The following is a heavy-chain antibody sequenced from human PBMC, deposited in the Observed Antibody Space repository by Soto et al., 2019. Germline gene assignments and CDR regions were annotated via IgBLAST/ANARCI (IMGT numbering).Heavy chain of an antibody. CDR1: GYTFTSYG. CDR2: ISAYNGNT. V-gene: IGHV1-18*01. J-gene: IGHJ3*02. D-gene: IGHD6-13*01. Sequence: GXSVKVSFNASGYTFTSYGISWVRHTPGQGLEWMGWISAYNGNTNYAQKLQGRVTMTTDTSTSTAYMELRSLRSEDTAVYYCARDDPRIAAAGDAFDIWGQGTMVTVSS. CDR3: ARDDPRIAAAGDAFDI.